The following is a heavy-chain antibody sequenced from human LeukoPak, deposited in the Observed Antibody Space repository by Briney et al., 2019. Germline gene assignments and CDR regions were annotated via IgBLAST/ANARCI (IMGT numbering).Heavy chain of an antibody. Sequence: GASVKVSCKASGYTFTDYYMRWVRQAPGQGLEWMGWINPNSGGTNYAQKFQGRVTMTRDTSISTAYMELSRLTSDDTAVYYCARNDYSNYVGYWYFDLWGRGTLVTVSS. CDR3: ARNDYSNYVGYWYFDL. D-gene: IGHD4-11*01. CDR1: GYTFTDYY. J-gene: IGHJ2*01. V-gene: IGHV1-2*02. CDR2: INPNSGGT.